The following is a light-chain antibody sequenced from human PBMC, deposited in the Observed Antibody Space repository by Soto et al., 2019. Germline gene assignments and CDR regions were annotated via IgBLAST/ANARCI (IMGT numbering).Light chain of an antibody. CDR2: DTS. CDR1: KTIGIS. CDR3: QQRKNSLPVT. Sequence: ETVLTQSPATLSLSPGDRATLSSRASKTIGISLAWYKQKPGQPPRLLIFDTSNRATGIPARFSGSGSGTYFTLTISSLEPEDFAVYYCQQRKNSLPVTFGGGTKVEI. V-gene: IGKV3-11*01. J-gene: IGKJ4*01.